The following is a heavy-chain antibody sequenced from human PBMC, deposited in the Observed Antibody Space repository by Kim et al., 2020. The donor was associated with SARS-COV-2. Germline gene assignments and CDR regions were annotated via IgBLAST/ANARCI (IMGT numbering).Heavy chain of an antibody. D-gene: IGHD3-16*02. J-gene: IGHJ4*02. CDR3: ARAGGYDYVWGSYRYSLFDY. CDR1: GGSFSGYY. Sequence: SETLSLTCAVYGGSFSGYYWSWIRQPPGKGLEWIGEINHSGSTNYNPSLKSRVTISVDTSKNQFSLKLSSVTAADTAVYYCARAGGYDYVWGSYRYSLFDYWGQGTLVTVSS. CDR2: INHSGST. V-gene: IGHV4-34*01.